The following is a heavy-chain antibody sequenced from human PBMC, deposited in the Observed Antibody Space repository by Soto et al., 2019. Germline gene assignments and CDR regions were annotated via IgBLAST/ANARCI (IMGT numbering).Heavy chain of an antibody. J-gene: IGHJ6*02. CDR1: GGTFGSYA. Sequence: GASVKVSCKASGGTFGSYAISWVRQAPGQGLEWMGGIIPIFGTANYAQKFQGRVTITADESTSTAYMELSSLRSEDAAVYYCATARVDTGLSYYYYYYGMDVWGQGTTVTVSS. CDR3: ATARVDTGLSYYYYYYGMDV. D-gene: IGHD5-18*01. CDR2: IIPIFGTA. V-gene: IGHV1-69*13.